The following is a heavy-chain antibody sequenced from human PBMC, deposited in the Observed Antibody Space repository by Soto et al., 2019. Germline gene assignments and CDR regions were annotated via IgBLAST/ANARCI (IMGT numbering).Heavy chain of an antibody. CDR3: AIEDLIKDTAMVNRRWYYYGMDV. Sequence: ASVKVSCKASGYTFTGYYMHWVRQAPGQGLEWMAWINPNSGGTNYAQKFQGWFTMTRDTSISTAYMELSRLRSDDTAVYYCAIEDLIKDTAMVNRRWYYYGMDVCGQGTTVTVSS. D-gene: IGHD5-18*01. J-gene: IGHJ6*02. CDR2: INPNSGGT. V-gene: IGHV1-2*04. CDR1: GYTFTGYY.